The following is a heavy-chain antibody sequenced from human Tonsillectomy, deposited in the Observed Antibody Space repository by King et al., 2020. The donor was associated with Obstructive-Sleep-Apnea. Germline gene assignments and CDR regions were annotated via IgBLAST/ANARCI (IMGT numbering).Heavy chain of an antibody. V-gene: IGHV3-73*02. CDR2: IRSKANSYSA. CDR1: GFTFNGSA. CDR3: TRHFCTNGVCTYFDY. J-gene: IGHJ4*02. Sequence: VQLVESGGGLVQPGGSLKLSCSASGFTFNGSAIHWVRQASGKGLEWVGRIRSKANSYSAAYAASVKGRFTISRDDSKNTAYLQMNSLKTEDTAVYYCTRHFCTNGVCTYFDYWGQGTLVTVSS. D-gene: IGHD2-8*01.